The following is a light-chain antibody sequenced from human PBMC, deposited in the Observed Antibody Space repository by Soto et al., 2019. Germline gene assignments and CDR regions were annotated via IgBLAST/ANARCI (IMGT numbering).Light chain of an antibody. V-gene: IGLV2-8*01. CDR3: SSYAGSNNSSYV. CDR2: EVS. Sequence: QSALTQPPSASGSPGQSVTISCTGTSSDVGGYNYFSWYQQHPGKAPKLMIYEVSKRPSGVPDRFSGSKSGNTASLTVSGLKAEDDADYYCSSYAGSNNSSYVFGTGTKLTVL. J-gene: IGLJ1*01. CDR1: SSDVGGYNY.